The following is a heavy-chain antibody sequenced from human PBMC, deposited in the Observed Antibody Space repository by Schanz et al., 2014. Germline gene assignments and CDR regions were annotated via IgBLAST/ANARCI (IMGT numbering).Heavy chain of an antibody. J-gene: IGHJ4*02. V-gene: IGHV3-11*06. CDR2: VSRSTPDI. CDR3: VRDSFFAFDY. Sequence: VQLVESGGGLVQPGGSLRLSCAASGFTFSDYYMAWIRQAPGKGLEWVSYVSRSTPDIYYADSVKGRFTMSRDNAKNSVFLQMNSLRAEDTAVYYCVRDSFFAFDYWGQGTLXTVSS. D-gene: IGHD3-3*01. CDR1: GFTFSDYY.